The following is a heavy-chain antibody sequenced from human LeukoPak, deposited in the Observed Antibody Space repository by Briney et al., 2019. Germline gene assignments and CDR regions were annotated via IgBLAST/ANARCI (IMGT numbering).Heavy chain of an antibody. CDR2: IGGNGDTS. J-gene: IGHJ4*02. Sequence: AGSLRLSCVASGFTFYNYAMHWVRQAPGKGLEYVSAIGGNGDTSYYTDSVKGRFTISRDNSKNTVYLQLGSLRTEDMAVYYCATRHEYSYPYWGQGILVTVSS. CDR3: ATRHEYSYPY. V-gene: IGHV3-64*02. D-gene: IGHD5-18*01. CDR1: GFTFYNYA.